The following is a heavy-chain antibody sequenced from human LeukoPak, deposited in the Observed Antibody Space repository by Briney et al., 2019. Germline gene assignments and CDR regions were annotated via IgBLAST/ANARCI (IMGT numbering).Heavy chain of an antibody. CDR2: ISAYNGNT. CDR1: GYTFTSYG. V-gene: IGHV1-18*01. D-gene: IGHD2-15*01. CDR3: ARDLDERYCSGLNSYSHGAFEI. Sequence: ASVKVSCKASGYTFTSYGISWVRQAPGQGLEWMGWISAYNGNTNYAQKFLGRVTMTTDPTTNTAYMELRSLRFDDTAIYFCARDLDERYCSGLNSYSHGAFEIWGQGTKVAVSS. J-gene: IGHJ3*02.